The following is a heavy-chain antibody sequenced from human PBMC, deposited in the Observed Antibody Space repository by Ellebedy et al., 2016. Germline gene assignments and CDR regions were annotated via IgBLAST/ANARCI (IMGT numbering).Heavy chain of an antibody. D-gene: IGHD3-16*02. V-gene: IGHV3-23*01. CDR2: ISGSGGST. Sequence: GGSLRLSXAASGFTFSSYWMSWVRQAPGKGLEWVSAISGSGGSTYYADSVKGRFTISRDNSKNTLYLQMNSLRAEDTAVYYCAKDAQGITFGGVIAYYFDYWGQGTLVTVSS. J-gene: IGHJ4*02. CDR3: AKDAQGITFGGVIAYYFDY. CDR1: GFTFSSYW.